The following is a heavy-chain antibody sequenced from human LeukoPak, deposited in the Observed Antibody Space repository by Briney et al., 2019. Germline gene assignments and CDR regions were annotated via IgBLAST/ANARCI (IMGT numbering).Heavy chain of an antibody. CDR2: IYTSGST. J-gene: IGHJ4*02. CDR1: GGSISSYY. D-gene: IGHD3-10*01. CDR3: ARLQSYYGSGSYSYY. V-gene: IGHV4-4*07. Sequence: SETLSLTCTVSGGSISSYYWSWIRQPAGKGLEWIGRIYTSGSTNYNPSLKSRVTMSVDTSKNQFSLKLSSVTAADTAVYYCARLQSYYGSGSYSYYWGQGTLVTVSS.